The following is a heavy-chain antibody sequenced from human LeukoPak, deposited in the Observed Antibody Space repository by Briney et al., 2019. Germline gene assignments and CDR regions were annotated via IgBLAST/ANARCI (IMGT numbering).Heavy chain of an antibody. J-gene: IGHJ4*02. CDR3: AKDQRYDSSAYYSSY. V-gene: IGHV3-23*01. CDR2: ISGSGGRT. D-gene: IGHD3-22*01. Sequence: QAGGSLRLSCAASGFTFTDYAMNWVRQAPGKGLEWVGEISGSGGRTYYADSVKGRFTISRDNSKNTLYLQMNGLRAEDTALYYCAKDQRYDSSAYYSSYWGQGTLVTVSS. CDR1: GFTFTDYA.